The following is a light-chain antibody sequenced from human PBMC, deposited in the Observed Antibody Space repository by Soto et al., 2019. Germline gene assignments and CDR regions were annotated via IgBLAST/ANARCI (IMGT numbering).Light chain of an antibody. CDR2: HVN. J-gene: IGLJ1*01. Sequence: QSALTQPASVSGSPGQSITITYTGSSSDVGGYNYVAWYQQHPGKAPKLMIYHVNKRPSGVPDRFSGSKSGNTASLSISGLQAEDEADYFCSSYAGSYTYVFATGTKLTVL. CDR3: SSYAGSYTYV. CDR1: SSDVGGYNY. V-gene: IGLV2-11*01.